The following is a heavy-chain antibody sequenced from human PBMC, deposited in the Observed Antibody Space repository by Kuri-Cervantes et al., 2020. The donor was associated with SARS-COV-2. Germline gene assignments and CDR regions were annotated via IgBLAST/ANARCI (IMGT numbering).Heavy chain of an antibody. CDR2: TYHRSKWYN. J-gene: IGHJ1*01. CDR1: GDSVSSTSAA. D-gene: IGHD2-15*01. Sequence: SQTLSLTCAISGDSVSSTSAAWNWIRQSPSRGLEWLGRTYHRSKWYNEYAVSVKSRTTINPDTSKNQFSLQLNFVTPEDTAVYYCARAPDGYCSGGSCYSGYFQHWGQGTLVTVSS. V-gene: IGHV6-1*01. CDR3: ARAPDGYCSGGSCYSGYFQH.